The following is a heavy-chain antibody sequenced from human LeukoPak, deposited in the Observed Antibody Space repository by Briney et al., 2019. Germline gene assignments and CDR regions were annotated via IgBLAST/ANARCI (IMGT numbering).Heavy chain of an antibody. D-gene: IGHD6-13*01. CDR1: GGTFSSYA. V-gene: IGHV1-69*05. CDR3: AREGAHIAAAGHNWFDP. Sequence: SVKVSCKASGGTFSSYAISWVRQAPGQGLEWMGGIIPIFGTANYAQKFQGRVTITTDESTSTAYMELSSLRSEDTAVYYCAREGAHIAAAGHNWFDPWGQGTLVTVSS. CDR2: IIPIFGTA. J-gene: IGHJ5*02.